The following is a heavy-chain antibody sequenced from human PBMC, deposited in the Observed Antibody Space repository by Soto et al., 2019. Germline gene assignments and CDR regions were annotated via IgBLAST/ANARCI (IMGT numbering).Heavy chain of an antibody. CDR1: GYTFTSYG. J-gene: IGHJ4*02. Sequence: ASVKVSCKASGYTFTSYGISWVRQAPGQGLEWMGWISAYNGNTNYAQKLQGRVTMTTDTSTSTAYMELRSLRSDDTAVYYCALYSSSWGQFDYWGQGTLVTVSS. V-gene: IGHV1-18*01. D-gene: IGHD6-13*01. CDR2: ISAYNGNT. CDR3: ALYSSSWGQFDY.